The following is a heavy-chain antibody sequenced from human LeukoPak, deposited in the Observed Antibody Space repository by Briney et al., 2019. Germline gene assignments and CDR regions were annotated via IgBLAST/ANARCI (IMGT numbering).Heavy chain of an antibody. Sequence: VGSLRLSCAASGFTFSGSAMHWVRQASGKGLEWVGRIRSKANSYATAYAASVKGRFTISRDDSKNTAYQQMNSLKTEDTAVYYCTIAVAGYLDYWGQGTLVTVSS. V-gene: IGHV3-73*01. J-gene: IGHJ4*02. CDR3: TIAVAGYLDY. CDR1: GFTFSGSA. CDR2: IRSKANSYAT. D-gene: IGHD6-19*01.